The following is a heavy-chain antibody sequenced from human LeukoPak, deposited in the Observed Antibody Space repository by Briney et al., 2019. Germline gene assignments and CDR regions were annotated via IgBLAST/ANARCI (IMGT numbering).Heavy chain of an antibody. CDR1: GFTFSSYA. Sequence: GGSLRLSCAASGFTFSSYAMNWVRQAPGKGLEWVSAVSGSGGRTYYADYVKGRFTISRDNSNNTLYLQMNSLRAEDTAVYYCAKGTGGGYSSGSSFDYWGQGTLVTVSS. D-gene: IGHD6-19*01. CDR2: VSGSGGRT. V-gene: IGHV3-23*01. CDR3: AKGTGGGYSSGSSFDY. J-gene: IGHJ4*02.